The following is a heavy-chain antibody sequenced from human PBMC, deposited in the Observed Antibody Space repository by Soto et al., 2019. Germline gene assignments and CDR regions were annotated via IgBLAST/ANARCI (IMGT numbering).Heavy chain of an antibody. CDR3: ASRDGYNWDYFDY. CDR2: IIPIFGTA. Sequence: ASVKVSCKASGGTFSSYAISWVRQAPGQGLEWMGGIIPIFGTANYAQKFQGRVTITADKSTSTAYMGLSSLRSEDTAVYYCASRDGYNWDYFDYWGQGTLVTVSS. V-gene: IGHV1-69*06. CDR1: GGTFSSYA. D-gene: IGHD5-12*01. J-gene: IGHJ4*02.